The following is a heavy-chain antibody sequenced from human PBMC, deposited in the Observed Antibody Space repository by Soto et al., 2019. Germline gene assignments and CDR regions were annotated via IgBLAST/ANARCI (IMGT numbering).Heavy chain of an antibody. D-gene: IGHD2-2*01. V-gene: IGHV1-3*01. Sequence: ASVKVSCKASGYTFTSYAMHWVRQAPGQRLEWMGWINAGNGNAKYSQKFQGRVTITRDTSASTAYMELSSLRSEDTAVYYCARDVRYCSSITCPSHGLEVWGQGTKVTVSS. CDR3: ARDVRYCSSITCPSHGLEV. CDR1: GYTFTSYA. CDR2: INAGNGNA. J-gene: IGHJ3*01.